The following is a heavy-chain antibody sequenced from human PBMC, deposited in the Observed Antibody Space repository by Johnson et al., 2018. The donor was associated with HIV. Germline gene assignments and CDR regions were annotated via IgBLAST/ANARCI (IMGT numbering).Heavy chain of an antibody. J-gene: IGHJ3*02. CDR2: IRYDGSNK. CDR1: GFTFSSYG. D-gene: IGHD2-21*01. CDR3: AKSIVVVIAGNNDDAVDI. V-gene: IGHV3-30*02. Sequence: HVQLVESGGGVVQPGGSLRLSCAASGFTFSSYGMHWVRQAPGKGLEWVAFIRYDGSNKYHVDSVKGRFTISRDNSKNTLYLQMNSLRAEDTAMYYCAKSIVVVIAGNNDDAVDIWGQGTMVTVSS.